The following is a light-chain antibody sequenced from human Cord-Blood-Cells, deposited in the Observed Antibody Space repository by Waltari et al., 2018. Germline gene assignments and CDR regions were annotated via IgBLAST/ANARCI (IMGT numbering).Light chain of an antibody. Sequence: QSALTQPASVSGSPGQSITISCTGTSSDVGGYNYVSLYQQHPGKAPKLMIYDVSKRPSGVSNRFSGSKSGNTASLIISGLQAEDEADYYCSSYTSSSTWVFGGGTKLTVL. V-gene: IGLV2-14*01. CDR3: SSYTSSSTWV. CDR2: DVS. CDR1: SSDVGGYNY. J-gene: IGLJ3*02.